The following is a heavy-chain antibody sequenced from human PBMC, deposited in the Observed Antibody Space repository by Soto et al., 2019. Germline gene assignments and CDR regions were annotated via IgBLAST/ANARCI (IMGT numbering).Heavy chain of an antibody. Sequence: QLQLQESGPGLVKPSETLSLTCTVSGGPIRSSSHYWGWIRQSPGTGLEWIGSIDASGDSYYNPSLKSRVTISVDTSKNQFSLKLISVTGADSAIYYCAREGGYVDYWGQGTLVTVSS. D-gene: IGHD1-1*01. CDR3: AREGGYVDY. CDR2: IDASGDS. CDR1: GGPIRSSSHY. V-gene: IGHV4-39*02. J-gene: IGHJ4*02.